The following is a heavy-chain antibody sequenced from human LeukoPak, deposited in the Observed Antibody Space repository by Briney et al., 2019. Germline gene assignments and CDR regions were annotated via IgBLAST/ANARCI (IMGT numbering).Heavy chain of an antibody. Sequence: GGSLRLSCAASGFTFSSYAMRWVRPAPGKGLGWVSAISVSGGSTYYADSVKGRFTISRDNSKNTLYLQMNSLRAEDTAVYYCAKVAYSGSYYLWGQGTLVTVSS. CDR1: GFTFSSYA. D-gene: IGHD1-26*01. CDR2: ISVSGGST. CDR3: AKVAYSGSYYL. V-gene: IGHV3-23*01. J-gene: IGHJ5*02.